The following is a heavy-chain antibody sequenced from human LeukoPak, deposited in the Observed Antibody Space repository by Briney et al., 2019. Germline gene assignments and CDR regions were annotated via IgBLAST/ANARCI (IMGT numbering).Heavy chain of an antibody. D-gene: IGHD2-2*02. CDR3: AKAFLVVVPAAISGFDY. J-gene: IGHJ4*02. CDR2: ISGSGGST. V-gene: IGHV3-23*01. CDR1: GFTFSSYA. Sequence: PGGSLRLSCAASGFTFSSYAMSWVRQAPGEGLEWVSAISGSGGSTYYADSVKGRFTISRDNSKNTLYLQMNSLRAEDTAVYYCAKAFLVVVPAAISGFDYWGQGTLVTVSS.